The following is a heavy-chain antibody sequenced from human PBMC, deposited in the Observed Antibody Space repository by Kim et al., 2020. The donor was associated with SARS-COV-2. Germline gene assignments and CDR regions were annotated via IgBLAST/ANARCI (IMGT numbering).Heavy chain of an antibody. J-gene: IGHJ4*02. V-gene: IGHV3-23*01. CDR3: AKVGTIAVAGFDY. Sequence: YYAESVKGRFTISRDNSKNTLDLQMNSMRAEDTAVYYCAKVGTIAVAGFDYWGQGTLVTVSS. D-gene: IGHD6-19*01.